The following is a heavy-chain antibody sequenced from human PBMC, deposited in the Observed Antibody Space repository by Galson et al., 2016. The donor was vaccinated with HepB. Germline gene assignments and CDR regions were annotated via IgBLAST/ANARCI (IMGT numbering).Heavy chain of an antibody. CDR2: IYWDDDK. CDR3: ARASTPQGQSRISEWSLPGVGFDY. Sequence: PALVKPTQTLTLTCNFSGFSLSTTGVAVGWIRQPPGKALEWLALIYWDDDKRYSRFLKRRLTITKDTSRNQVVLRMTNTDPVDTATYYCARASTPQGQSRISEWSLPGVGFDYWGQGVLVTVSS. V-gene: IGHV2-5*02. J-gene: IGHJ4*02. D-gene: IGHD3-3*01. CDR1: GFSLSTTGVA.